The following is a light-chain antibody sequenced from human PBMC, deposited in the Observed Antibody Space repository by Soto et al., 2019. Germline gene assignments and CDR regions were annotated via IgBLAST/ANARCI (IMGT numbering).Light chain of an antibody. CDR1: QSISSW. CDR3: QQYNSWT. V-gene: IGKV1-5*03. Sequence: DIQMTQSPSTLSASVGDRVTITCRASQSISSWLAWYQQKPGKAPKLLIYKASSLESGVPSRFSGSGSGTEFTLTISSLQPDDFATYYCQQYNSWTFGQGTNVEIK. CDR2: KAS. J-gene: IGKJ1*01.